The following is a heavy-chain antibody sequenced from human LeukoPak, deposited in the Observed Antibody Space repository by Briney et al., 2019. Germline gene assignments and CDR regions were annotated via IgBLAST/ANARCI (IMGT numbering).Heavy chain of an antibody. D-gene: IGHD6-13*01. Sequence: PSETLSLTCAVSGGSISSSNWWSWVRQPPGKGLEWIGEIYHSGSTNYNPSLKSRVTMSIDTSKNQFSLKLSSVTPADTAVYYCARQVYSSSWSYYFEYWGQGILVTVSS. CDR1: GGSISSSNW. CDR2: IYHSGST. CDR3: ARQVYSSSWSYYFEY. V-gene: IGHV4-4*02. J-gene: IGHJ4*02.